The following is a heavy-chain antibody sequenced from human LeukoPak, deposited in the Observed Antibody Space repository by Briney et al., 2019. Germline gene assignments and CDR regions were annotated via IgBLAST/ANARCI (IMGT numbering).Heavy chain of an antibody. J-gene: IGHJ3*02. CDR1: GYSISSGYY. CDR3: ARVGMIVVPSSPEI. V-gene: IGHV4-38-2*01. CDR2: IYHSGST. Sequence: KPSEPLSLTCAVSGYSISSGYYWGWIRQPPGKGLEWIGSIYHSGSTYYNPSLKSRVTISVDTSKNQFSLKLSSVTAADTAVYYCARVGMIVVPSSPEIWGQGTMVTVSS. D-gene: IGHD3-22*01.